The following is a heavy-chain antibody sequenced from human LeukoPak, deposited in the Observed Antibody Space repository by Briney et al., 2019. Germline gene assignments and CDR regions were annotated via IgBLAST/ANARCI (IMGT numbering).Heavy chain of an antibody. CDR1: GDSISDYY. CDR3: ARAWSRVGATFDY. J-gene: IGHJ4*02. CDR2: IYHSGIT. D-gene: IGHD1-26*01. V-gene: IGHV4-59*01. Sequence: SETLSLTCTVSGDSISDYYWSRIRQPLGRGREGRGYIYHSGITTYNPSLTSRVTMSVDTAKNQFSLRLNSVTAADTALYYCARAWSRVGATFDYWGQGTLVTVSS.